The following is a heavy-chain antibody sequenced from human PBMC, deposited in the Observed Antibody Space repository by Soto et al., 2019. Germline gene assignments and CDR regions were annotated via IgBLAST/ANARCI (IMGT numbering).Heavy chain of an antibody. CDR3: ARAPSSGYYYSFVGY. CDR2: IYSSGTT. V-gene: IGHV4-61*01. CDR1: GGSVSGTSFY. Sequence: QVQLQESGPGLVKPSGTLSLTCSVSGGSVSGTSFYWSWIRQPPGKRLEWSGYIYSSGTTNYNPSLKSRVSISVETSKNQFSLRLSSVTAADTAVYYCARAPSSGYYYSFVGYWGQGALVTVSS. D-gene: IGHD3-22*01. J-gene: IGHJ4*02.